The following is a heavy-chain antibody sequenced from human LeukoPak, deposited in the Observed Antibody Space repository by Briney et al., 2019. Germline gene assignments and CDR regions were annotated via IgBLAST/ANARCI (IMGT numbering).Heavy chain of an antibody. CDR2: INGSGGGS. D-gene: IGHD2-15*01. CDR1: GFTFSSYA. CDR3: AKDPQGYCSGGSCYSGYGMDV. J-gene: IGHJ6*02. Sequence: GGSLRLSCAASGFTFSSYAMSWLRQAPGKGWKWCSAINGSGGGSYYADSVKGRFTISRDNSKNTLYLQMNSLRDEDTAVYYCAKDPQGYCSGGSCYSGYGMDVWGQGTTVTVSS. V-gene: IGHV3-23*01.